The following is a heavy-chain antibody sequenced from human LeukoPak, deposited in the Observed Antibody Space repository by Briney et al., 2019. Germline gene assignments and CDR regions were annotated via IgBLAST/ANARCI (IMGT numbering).Heavy chain of an antibody. J-gene: IGHJ4*02. Sequence: PGGSLRLSCAASGFTFSSYSMNWVRQAPGKGLEWVSSISSSSSYIYYADSVKGRFTISRDNAKNSLYLQMNSLRAEDTAVYYCASAGFGSGYYAYWGQGTLVTVSS. CDR2: ISSSSSYI. V-gene: IGHV3-21*01. CDR3: ASAGFGSGYYAY. CDR1: GFTFSSYS. D-gene: IGHD3-22*01.